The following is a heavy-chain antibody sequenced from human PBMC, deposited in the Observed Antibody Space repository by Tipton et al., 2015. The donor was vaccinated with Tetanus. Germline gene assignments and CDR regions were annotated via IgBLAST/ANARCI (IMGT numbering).Heavy chain of an antibody. Sequence: SLRLSCAASGFTFSSYAMSWVRQAPGKGLEWVSNISWNSGTIGYADSVKGRFTISRDNAKNSLYLQMNSLRAEDTALYYCAKDTGVTPHYGMDVWGQGTTVTVSS. V-gene: IGHV3-9*01. CDR1: GFTFSSYA. CDR3: AKDTGVTPHYGMDV. CDR2: ISWNSGTI. J-gene: IGHJ6*02. D-gene: IGHD2-21*02.